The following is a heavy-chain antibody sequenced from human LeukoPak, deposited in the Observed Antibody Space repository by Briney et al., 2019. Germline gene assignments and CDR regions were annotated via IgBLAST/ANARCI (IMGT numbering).Heavy chain of an antibody. Sequence: SETLSLTCTVSDGSITRSSYYWGWIRQTPGEGLDWIGSIYYTGIAYYNPSLQGRVTMSVDTSKNQFSLKLNSVTVADTAVYYCARLRATTGFDYWDQGIPVTVSS. D-gene: IGHD1-1*01. V-gene: IGHV4-39*01. CDR2: IYYTGIA. J-gene: IGHJ4*02. CDR1: DGSITRSSYY. CDR3: ARLRATTGFDY.